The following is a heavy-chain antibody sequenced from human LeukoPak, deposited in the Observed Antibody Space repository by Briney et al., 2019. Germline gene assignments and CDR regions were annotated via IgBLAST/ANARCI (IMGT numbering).Heavy chain of an antibody. CDR3: AISYYYDSSGYYLLLSDY. Sequence: SVKVSCKASGGTFSSYTISWVRQAPGQGLEWMGRIIPILGIANYAQKFQGRVMITADKSTSTAYMELSSLRSEDTAVYYCAISYYYDSSGYYLLLSDYWGQGTLVTVSS. CDR1: GGTFSSYT. V-gene: IGHV1-69*02. J-gene: IGHJ4*02. D-gene: IGHD3-22*01. CDR2: IIPILGIA.